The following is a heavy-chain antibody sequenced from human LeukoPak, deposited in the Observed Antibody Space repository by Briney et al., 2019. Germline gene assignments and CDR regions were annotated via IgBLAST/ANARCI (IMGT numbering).Heavy chain of an antibody. V-gene: IGHV4-59*01. J-gene: IGHJ5*02. D-gene: IGHD6-13*01. CDR2: IYYSGST. Sequence: WETLSLTCTVSGGSISSYYWSWIRQPPGKGLEWIGYIYYSGSTNYNPSLKSRVTISVDTSKNQFSLKLSSVNAADTAVFYCARVNVAADSWFVPWGQGTLDTVSS. CDR3: ARVNVAADSWFVP. CDR1: GGSISSYY.